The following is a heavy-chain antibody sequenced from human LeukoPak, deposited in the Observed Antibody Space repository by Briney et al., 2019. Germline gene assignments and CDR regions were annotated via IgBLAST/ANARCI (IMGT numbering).Heavy chain of an antibody. CDR1: GFTFSSYA. J-gene: IGHJ4*02. V-gene: IGHV3-23*01. Sequence: GGSLRLSCAASGFTFSSYAMSWVRQAPGKGLEWVSAISGSGGSTYYADSVKGRFTISRGNSKNTLYLQMNSLRAEDTAVYYCAKADYVWGSYRYPWAFDYWGQGTLVTVSS. CDR3: AKADYVWGSYRYPWAFDY. CDR2: ISGSGGST. D-gene: IGHD3-16*02.